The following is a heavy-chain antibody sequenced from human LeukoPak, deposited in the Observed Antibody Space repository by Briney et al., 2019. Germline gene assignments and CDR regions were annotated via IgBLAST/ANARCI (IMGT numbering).Heavy chain of an antibody. V-gene: IGHV3-21*05. Sequence: GGSLRLSCAASGFTFSSFGMRWVRQAPGKGLEWLSYMSGYGSDIYYADSVKGRFTISRDNAKNSVYLQMNSLRAEDTALYYCARQRGNWFDSWGQGTLVTVSS. J-gene: IGHJ5*01. D-gene: IGHD3-10*01. CDR3: ARQRGNWFDS. CDR2: MSGYGSDI. CDR1: GFTFSSFG.